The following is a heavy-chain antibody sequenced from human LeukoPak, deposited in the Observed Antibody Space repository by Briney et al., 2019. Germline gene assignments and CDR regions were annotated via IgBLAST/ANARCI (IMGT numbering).Heavy chain of an antibody. CDR1: GFTFSSYS. CDR3: ARATSNYYGSGSYYNHYYYYYMDV. V-gene: IGHV3-21*01. J-gene: IGHJ6*03. D-gene: IGHD3-10*01. CDR2: ISSSSSYI. Sequence: GGSLRLSCAASGFTFSSYSMNWVRQAPGKGLEWVSSISSSSSYIYYADSVKGRFTISRDNAKNSLYLQMNSLRAEDTAVYYCARATSNYYGSGSYYNHYYYYYMDVWGKGTTVTISS.